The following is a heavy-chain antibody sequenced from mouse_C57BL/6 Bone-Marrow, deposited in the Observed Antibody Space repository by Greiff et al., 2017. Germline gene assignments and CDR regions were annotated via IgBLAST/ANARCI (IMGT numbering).Heavy chain of an antibody. J-gene: IGHJ3*01. V-gene: IGHV1-4*01. Sequence: QVQLKESGAELARPGASVKMSCKASGYTFTSYTMHWVKQRPGQGLEWIGYINPSSGYTKYNQKFKDKATLTADKSSSTAYMQLSSLTSEDSADYYCAKNYYGSRFAYWGQGTLVTVSA. CDR2: INPSSGYT. CDR1: GYTFTSYT. CDR3: AKNYYGSRFAY. D-gene: IGHD1-1*01.